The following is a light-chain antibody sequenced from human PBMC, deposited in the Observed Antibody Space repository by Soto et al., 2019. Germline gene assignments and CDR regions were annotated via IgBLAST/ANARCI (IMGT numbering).Light chain of an antibody. Sequence: EIVLTQSPGTLSLSPGERATLSCRASQSVSSSYLAWYQQKPGQAPRLLIYGASSRATGIPDRFSGSGSGTDFTLTISXXXXEDFAVYYCQQYGSSPWTFGQGX. CDR3: QQYGSSPWT. CDR2: GAS. V-gene: IGKV3-20*01. J-gene: IGKJ1*01. CDR1: QSVSSSY.